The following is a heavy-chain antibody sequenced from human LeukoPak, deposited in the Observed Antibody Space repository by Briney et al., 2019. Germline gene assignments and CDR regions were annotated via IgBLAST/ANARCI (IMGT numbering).Heavy chain of an antibody. CDR1: GFTFSSYS. CDR2: ISSSSSTI. CDR3: ARDSGTIPPDV. V-gene: IGHV3-48*01. J-gene: IGHJ6*04. D-gene: IGHD3-10*01. Sequence: GGSLRLSCAASGFTFSSYSMNWVRQAPGKGLEWVSYISSSSSTIYYADSVKGRFTISRDNAKNSLYLQMNSLRAEVTAVYYCARDSGTIPPDVWGKGTTVTVSS.